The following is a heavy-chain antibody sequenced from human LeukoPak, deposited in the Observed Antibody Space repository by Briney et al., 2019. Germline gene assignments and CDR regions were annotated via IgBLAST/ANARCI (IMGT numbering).Heavy chain of an antibody. CDR1: GGSISSYY. CDR2: IYYSGST. V-gene: IGHV4-59*01. D-gene: IGHD1-26*01. J-gene: IGHJ6*03. CDR3: ARVGWELLLNYYYMDV. Sequence: SETLSLTCTVSGGSISSYYSSWIRQPPGKGLEWIGYIYYSGSTNYNPSLKSRVTISVDTSKNQFSLKLSSVTAADTAVYYCARVGWELLLNYYYMDVWGKGTTVTVSS.